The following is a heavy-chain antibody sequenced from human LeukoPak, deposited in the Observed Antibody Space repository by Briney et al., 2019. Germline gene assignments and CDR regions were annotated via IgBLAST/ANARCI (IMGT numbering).Heavy chain of an antibody. Sequence: EPSETLSLTCTVSGGSISSSSYYWGWIRQPPGKGLEWIGSIYYSGSTYYNPSLKSRVTISVDTSKNQFSLKLSSVTAADTAVYYCARVDIPDPDLMLVGEGAFDIWGQGTMVTVSS. J-gene: IGHJ3*02. CDR1: GGSISSSSYY. V-gene: IGHV4-39*07. D-gene: IGHD2-21*01. CDR2: IYYSGST. CDR3: ARVDIPDPDLMLVGEGAFDI.